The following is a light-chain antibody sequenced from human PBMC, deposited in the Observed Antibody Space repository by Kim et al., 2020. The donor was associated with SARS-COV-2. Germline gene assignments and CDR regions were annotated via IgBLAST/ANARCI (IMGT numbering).Light chain of an antibody. Sequence: EIVLTHSPATLSASPGERVTLSCRASQSVSSNLAWYQQKPGQAPRLLIYGASSRATDIPARFSGSGSGTEFSLTISSLQPEDCAIYYCQQYNDWPITFGQGTRLEIK. CDR1: QSVSSN. CDR3: QQYNDWPIT. V-gene: IGKV3-15*01. J-gene: IGKJ5*01. CDR2: GAS.